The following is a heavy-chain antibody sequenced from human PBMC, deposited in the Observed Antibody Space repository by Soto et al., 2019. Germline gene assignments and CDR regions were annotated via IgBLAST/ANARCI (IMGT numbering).Heavy chain of an antibody. Sequence: ASVKVSCKASGYTFTSYYMHWVRQAPGQGLEWMGIINPSGGSTSYAQKFQGRVTMTRDTSTSTVYMELSSLRSEDTAVYYCAREGWAAVAGTQYDYYYGMYVWSQGTTVTVSS. CDR3: AREGWAAVAGTQYDYYYGMYV. D-gene: IGHD6-19*01. CDR1: GYTFTSYY. V-gene: IGHV1-46*01. CDR2: INPSGGST. J-gene: IGHJ6*02.